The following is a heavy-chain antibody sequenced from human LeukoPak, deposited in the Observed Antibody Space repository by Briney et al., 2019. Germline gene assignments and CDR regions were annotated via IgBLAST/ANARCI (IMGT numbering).Heavy chain of an antibody. CDR1: GGTFSSYA. V-gene: IGHV1-69*05. J-gene: IGHJ5*02. CDR2: IIPIFGTA. D-gene: IGHD4-23*01. Sequence: SVKVSCKASGGTFSSYAISWVRQAPGQGLEWMGRIIPIFGTANYAQKFQGRVTITTDESTSTAYMELRSLRSDDTAVYYCARDTTVGYNWFDPWGQGTLVTVSS. CDR3: ARDTTVGYNWFDP.